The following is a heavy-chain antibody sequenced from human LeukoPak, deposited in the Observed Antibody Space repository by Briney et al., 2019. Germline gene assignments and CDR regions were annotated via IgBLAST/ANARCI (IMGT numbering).Heavy chain of an antibody. Sequence: SETLSLTCTVSGGSIGSYYSSWIRQPPGKGLEWIGYIYYSGSTNYNPSLKSRVTISVDTSKNQFSLKLSSVTAADTAVYYCARKSGCARDYWGQGNLVTVSS. CDR1: GGSIGSYY. D-gene: IGHD6-19*01. V-gene: IGHV4-59*01. CDR3: ARKSGCARDY. CDR2: IYYSGST. J-gene: IGHJ4*02.